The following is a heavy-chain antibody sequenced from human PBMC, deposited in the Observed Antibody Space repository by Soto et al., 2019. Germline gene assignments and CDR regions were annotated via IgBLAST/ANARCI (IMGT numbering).Heavy chain of an antibody. Sequence: QVQLVESGGGVVQPGRSLRLSCAASGCTFSSYGIHWVRQAPGKGLEWVAVIWYNGSNKYYADSVKGRFTISRDNSKNTLYLQMNILRAEDTAVYYCARTHYGDYFDYWGQGTLVTVSS. J-gene: IGHJ4*02. V-gene: IGHV3-33*01. CDR2: IWYNGSNK. D-gene: IGHD4-17*01. CDR3: ARTHYGDYFDY. CDR1: GCTFSSYG.